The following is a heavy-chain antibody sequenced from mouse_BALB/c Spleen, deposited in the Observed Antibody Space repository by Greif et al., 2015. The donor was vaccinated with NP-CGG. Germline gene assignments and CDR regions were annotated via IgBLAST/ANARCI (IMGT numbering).Heavy chain of an antibody. CDR3: ALLRPSFVDY. D-gene: IGHD1-2*01. V-gene: IGHV1S132*01. CDR2: IFPGTGTT. Sequence: VQLQQSGAELVKPGASVKLSCKTSGYTFTSYWIQWVKQRPGQGLGWIGEIFPGTGTTYYNEKFKGKATLTIDTSSSTAYMQLSSLTSEDSAVYFYALLRPSFVDYWGQGTTLTVSS. J-gene: IGHJ2*01. CDR1: GYTFTSYW.